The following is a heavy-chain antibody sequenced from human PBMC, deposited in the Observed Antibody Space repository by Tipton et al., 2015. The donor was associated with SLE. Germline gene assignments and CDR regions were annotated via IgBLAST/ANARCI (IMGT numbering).Heavy chain of an antibody. Sequence: TLSLTCTVSGGSISGHYWSWIRQPPGKGLEWIGYIHYTGSTHYNPSLESRVTMSVDTSKNQFSLRLTSVNAADTAIYYCARGDASSKWLDPWGQGTLVTVSS. CDR3: ARGDASSKWLDP. J-gene: IGHJ5*02. D-gene: IGHD6-6*01. CDR1: GGSISGHY. V-gene: IGHV4-59*11. CDR2: IHYTGST.